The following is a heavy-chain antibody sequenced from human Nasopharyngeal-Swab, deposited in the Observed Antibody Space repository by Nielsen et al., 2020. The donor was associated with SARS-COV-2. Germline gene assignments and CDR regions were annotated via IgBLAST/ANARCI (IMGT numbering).Heavy chain of an antibody. J-gene: IGHJ4*02. Sequence: GESLKISCAASGFTFSSYGMHWVRQAPGKGLEWVAVIWYDGSNKYYADSVKGRFTISRDNPKNTLYLQMNSLRAEDTAVYYCARDAGGSGGGYWGQGTLVTVSS. CDR1: GFTFSSYG. CDR2: IWYDGSNK. CDR3: ARDAGGSGGGY. D-gene: IGHD3-16*01. V-gene: IGHV3-33*01.